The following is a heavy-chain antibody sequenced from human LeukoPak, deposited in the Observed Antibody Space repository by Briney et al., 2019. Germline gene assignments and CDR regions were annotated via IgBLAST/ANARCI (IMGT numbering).Heavy chain of an antibody. V-gene: IGHV4-34*01. D-gene: IGHD6-19*01. CDR3: ARVQWLVRGFDY. J-gene: IGHJ4*02. CDR2: INHCRST. CDR1: GGSFSGYY. Sequence: TPSETLSLTCAVYGGSFSGYYWSWIRQPPGKGLEWIGVINHCRSTNYNPSLKRRVTISVDTSKNQFSLKLSSVTAADTAVYYCARVQWLVRGFDYWGQGTLVTVAS.